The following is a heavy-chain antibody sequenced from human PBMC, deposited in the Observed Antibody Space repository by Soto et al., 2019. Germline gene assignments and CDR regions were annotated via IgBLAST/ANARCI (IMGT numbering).Heavy chain of an antibody. J-gene: IGHJ3*01. Sequence: PGESLKISCEGSGYSFTTYWIGWVRQMPGKGLEWMGIIYPGDSDTRYGPSFRGQVTISADKSISTAYLQWSSLKASDTAMYYCASPRYSGSYYDAFDLWGQGTMVTVSS. D-gene: IGHD1-26*01. CDR3: ASPRYSGSYYDAFDL. CDR2: IYPGDSDT. CDR1: GYSFTTYW. V-gene: IGHV5-51*01.